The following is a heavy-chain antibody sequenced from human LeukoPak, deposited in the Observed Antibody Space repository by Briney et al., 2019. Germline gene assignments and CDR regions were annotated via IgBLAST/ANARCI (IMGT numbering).Heavy chain of an antibody. CDR2: ISSSGSII. V-gene: IGHV3-48*03. D-gene: IGHD6-6*01. J-gene: IGHJ3*02. CDR3: ARGATRRSSGAFDI. Sequence: GGSLRLSCAASAFTFSSYELNWVRQAPGKGLEWISYISSSGSIINYADSVKGRFAISRDNAKNSLYLQMNSLRAEDTAVYYCARGATRRSSGAFDIWGQGTMVTVSS. CDR1: AFTFSSYE.